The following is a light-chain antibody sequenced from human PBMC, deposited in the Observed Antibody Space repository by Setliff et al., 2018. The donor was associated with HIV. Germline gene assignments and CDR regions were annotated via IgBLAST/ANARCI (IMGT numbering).Light chain of an antibody. V-gene: IGLV2-14*01. Sequence: ALTQPASVSGSPRQSITISCTGTSSDVGGYNFVSWYQLHPGKAPKLMIYEVNYRPSGVSDRFSGAKSGITASLTISGLQAEDEADYYCSSYTSRGTLVFGTGTKGTV. CDR1: SSDVGGYNF. CDR3: SSYTSRGTLV. J-gene: IGLJ1*01. CDR2: EVN.